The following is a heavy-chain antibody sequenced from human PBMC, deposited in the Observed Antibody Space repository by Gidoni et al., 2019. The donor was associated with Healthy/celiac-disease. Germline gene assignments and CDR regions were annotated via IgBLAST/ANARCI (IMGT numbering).Heavy chain of an antibody. J-gene: IGHJ6*02. CDR1: GGTFSSYA. CDR2: IIPIFGTA. V-gene: IGHV1-69*01. Sequence: QVQLVQSGAEVTKPGSSVKVSCTASGGTFSSYAISWVRQAPGQGLEWMGGIIPIFGTAHYAQKFQGRVTITADESTSTAYMGLSSLRSEDTAVYYCARARYDFWSKYYYYYYGMDVWGQGTTVTVSS. CDR3: ARARYDFWSKYYYYYYGMDV. D-gene: IGHD3-3*01.